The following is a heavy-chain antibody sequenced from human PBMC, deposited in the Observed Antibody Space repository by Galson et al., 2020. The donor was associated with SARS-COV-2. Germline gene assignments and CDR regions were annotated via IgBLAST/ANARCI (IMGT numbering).Heavy chain of an antibody. CDR2: IYTSGST. CDR1: GGSISSYY. Sequence: SETLSLTCTVSGGSISSYYWSWIRQPAGKGLEWIGRIYTSGSTNYNPSLKSRVTMSVDTSKNQFSLKLSSVTAADTAVYYCARDWGATTSHGNWFDPWGQGTLVTVSS. D-gene: IGHD1-26*01. V-gene: IGHV4-4*07. J-gene: IGHJ5*02. CDR3: ARDWGATTSHGNWFDP.